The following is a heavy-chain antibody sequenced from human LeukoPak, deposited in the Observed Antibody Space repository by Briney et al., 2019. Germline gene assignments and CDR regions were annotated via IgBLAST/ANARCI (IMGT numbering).Heavy chain of an antibody. CDR1: GFTFSSYA. CDR2: ISGSGGST. Sequence: PGGSLRLSCAASGFTFSSYAMNWVRQAPGKGLEWVSHISGSGGSTYFADSVKGRFTISRDNSKNTLYVQMNSLRADVTAVYFCARDKIQWLRYSYFDYWGQGVLVTVSS. CDR3: ARDKIQWLRYSYFDY. J-gene: IGHJ4*02. V-gene: IGHV3-23*01. D-gene: IGHD5-12*01.